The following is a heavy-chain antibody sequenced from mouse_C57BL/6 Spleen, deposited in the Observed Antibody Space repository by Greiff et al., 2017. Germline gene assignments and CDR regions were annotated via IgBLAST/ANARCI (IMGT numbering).Heavy chain of an antibody. Sequence: VQGVESGAELVKPGASVKMSCKASGYTFTSYWITWVKQRPGQGLEWIGDIYPGSGSTNYNEKFKSKATLTVDTSSSTAYMQLSSLTSEDSAVYYCAREGKDYWGQGTTLTVSS. J-gene: IGHJ2*01. CDR2: IYPGSGST. CDR3: AREGKDY. V-gene: IGHV1-55*01. CDR1: GYTFTSYW. D-gene: IGHD2-1*01.